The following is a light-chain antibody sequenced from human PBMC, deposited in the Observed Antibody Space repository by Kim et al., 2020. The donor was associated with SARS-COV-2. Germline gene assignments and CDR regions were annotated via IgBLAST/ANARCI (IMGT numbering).Light chain of an antibody. CDR2: GAS. CDR1: QDITKN. V-gene: IGKV1-33*01. CDR3: QQYDNLPT. Sequence: TGSVGDRVTITCQASQDITKNLNWYQQKPGKAPKLLIYGASNLEAGVSSRFSGGGSGTDFTLTISSLQPEDIATYYCQQYDNLPTFGQGTRLEIK. J-gene: IGKJ5*01.